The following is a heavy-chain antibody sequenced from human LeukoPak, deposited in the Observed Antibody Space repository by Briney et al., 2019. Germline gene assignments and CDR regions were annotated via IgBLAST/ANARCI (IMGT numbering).Heavy chain of an antibody. D-gene: IGHD5-24*01. CDR2: INPNSGGT. J-gene: IGHJ4*02. V-gene: IGHV1-2*02. CDR3: ARDRDGYNLFDY. Sequence: ASVKVSCKASGYTFTGYYMHWVRQAPGQGLEWMGWINPNSGGTNYAQEFQGRVTMTRDTSISTAYMELSRLRSDDTAVYYCARDRDGYNLFDYWGQGTLVTVSS. CDR1: GYTFTGYY.